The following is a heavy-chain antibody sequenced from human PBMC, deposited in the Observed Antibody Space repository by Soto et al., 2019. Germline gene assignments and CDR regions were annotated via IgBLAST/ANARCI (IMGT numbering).Heavy chain of an antibody. CDR1: GDIFSGYS. V-gene: IGHV1-69*14. J-gene: IGHJ4*02. CDR2: IIPIFGTT. D-gene: IGHD5-12*01. Sequence: QVQLAQSGAEVKKPGSSVKVSCKTSGDIFSGYSISWVRQAHGQGLEWMGGIIPIFGTTNYAQRFHGRVTITADKSTSTVYMELYSLKSEDTAVYYCARDLGSGYDSGDYWGQGTLVTFSS. CDR3: ARDLGSGYDSGDY.